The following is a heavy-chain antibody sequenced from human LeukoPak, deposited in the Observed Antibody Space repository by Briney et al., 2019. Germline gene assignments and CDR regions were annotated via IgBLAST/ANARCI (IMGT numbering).Heavy chain of an antibody. J-gene: IGHJ4*02. CDR3: ARDRGSSWYVDY. V-gene: IGHV1-2*02. D-gene: IGHD6-13*01. Sequence: ASVKVSCKTSGYSFTSYYIHWVRQAPGQGLEWRGWINPSSAGTEYAQKFQGRVTMTGDTSISTAYMELSRLRSDDTAVYYCARDRGSSWYVDYWGQGTLVTVSS. CDR1: GYSFTSYY. CDR2: INPSSAGT.